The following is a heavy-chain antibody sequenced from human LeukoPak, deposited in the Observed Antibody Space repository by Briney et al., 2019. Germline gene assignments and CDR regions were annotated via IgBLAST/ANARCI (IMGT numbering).Heavy chain of an antibody. CDR1: GYTFTGYY. CDR3: ARGYCTNGVCYSSLGGI. J-gene: IGHJ3*02. Sequence: ASVEVSCKASGYTFTGYYMHWVRQAPGQGLEWMGIINPSGGSTSYAQKFQGRVTMTRDMSTSTVYMELSSLRSEDTAVYYCARGYCTNGVCYSSLGGIWGQGTMVTVSS. V-gene: IGHV1-46*01. D-gene: IGHD2-8*01. CDR2: INPSGGST.